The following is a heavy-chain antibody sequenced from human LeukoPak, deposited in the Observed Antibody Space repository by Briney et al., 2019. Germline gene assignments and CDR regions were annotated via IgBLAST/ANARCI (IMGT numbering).Heavy chain of an antibody. CDR3: ALSGSYYYFDY. CDR2: IYPGDSET. J-gene: IGHJ4*02. D-gene: IGHD1-26*01. V-gene: IGHV5-51*01. CDR1: GYSFSSYW. Sequence: GGSLKISCKGSGYSFSSYWLGWVPQMPGKGLGWMRIIYPGDSETRYSPSFQGQVTISDDKSISTAYLQWSSLKASDTAMYYCALSGSYYYFDYWGQGTLVTVSS.